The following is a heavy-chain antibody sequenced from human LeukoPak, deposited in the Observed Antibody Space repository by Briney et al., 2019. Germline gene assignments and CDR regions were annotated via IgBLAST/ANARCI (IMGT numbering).Heavy chain of an antibody. CDR3: ARSETGHNWFDP. J-gene: IGHJ5*02. D-gene: IGHD1-14*01. Sequence: VASVKVSCKASGYTFTGYYMHWVRQAPGQGLEWMGWINPNSGGTNYAQKFQGRVTMTRDTSISTAYMELSRLRSDGTAVYYCARSETGHNWFDPWGQGTLVTVSS. CDR1: GYTFTGYY. CDR2: INPNSGGT. V-gene: IGHV1-2*02.